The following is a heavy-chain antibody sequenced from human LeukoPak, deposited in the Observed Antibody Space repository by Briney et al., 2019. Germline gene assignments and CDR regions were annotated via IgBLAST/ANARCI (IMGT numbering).Heavy chain of an antibody. CDR2: ISGSGENT. CDR1: GFTFSKYA. V-gene: IGHV3-23*01. D-gene: IGHD6-13*01. J-gene: IGHJ4*02. Sequence: GGSLRLSCAASGFTFSKYAMTWVRQAPGKGLEWVSVISGSGENTDYADSVKGRFTISRDNSKNTLSLQMNSLRVEDTAVYYCARDQSGYSSSWCFDYWGQGTLVTVSS. CDR3: ARDQSGYSSSWCFDY.